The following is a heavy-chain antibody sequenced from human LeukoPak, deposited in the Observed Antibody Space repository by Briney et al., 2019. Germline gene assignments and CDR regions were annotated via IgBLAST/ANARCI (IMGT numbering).Heavy chain of an antibody. J-gene: IGHJ4*02. Sequence: LPGGSLRLSCAASGFTFSSFAVSWVRQAPGKGLEWLSTISDSGGSTYYADSVRGRFTISRDNSKDTLYVQMNSLRAEDAAVYYCAKSHSVVRRGYFDYWGQGALVTVSS. CDR2: ISDSGGST. CDR3: AKSHSVVRRGYFDY. CDR1: GFTFSSFA. V-gene: IGHV3-23*01. D-gene: IGHD2-2*01.